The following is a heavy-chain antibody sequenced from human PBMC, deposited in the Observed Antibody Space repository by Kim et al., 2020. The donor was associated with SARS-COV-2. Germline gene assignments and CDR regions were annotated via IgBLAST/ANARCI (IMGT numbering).Heavy chain of an antibody. D-gene: IGHD3-3*01. V-gene: IGHV4-59*01. J-gene: IGHJ3*02. CDR3: ARSFWRGAFDI. Sequence: SETLSLTCTVSGGSISSYYWSWIRQPPGKGLEWIGYIYYSGSTNYNPSLKSRVTISVDTSKNQFSLKLSSVTAADTAVYYCARSFWRGAFDIWGQGTMVT. CDR2: IYYSGST. CDR1: GGSISSYY.